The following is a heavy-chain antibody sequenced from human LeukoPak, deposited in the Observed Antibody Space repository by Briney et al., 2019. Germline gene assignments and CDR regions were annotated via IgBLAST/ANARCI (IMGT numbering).Heavy chain of an antibody. CDR1: GGSISSYY. V-gene: IGHV4-59*01. CDR2: IYYSGST. CDR3: ARGGYFDY. Sequence: SETLSLTCTVSGGSISSYYWSWIRQPPGKGLEWIGYIYYSGSTNYNPSLKSRVTISVDTSKNQFSLKLSSVTAEDTAVYYCARGGYFDYWGQGTLVTVSS. J-gene: IGHJ4*02.